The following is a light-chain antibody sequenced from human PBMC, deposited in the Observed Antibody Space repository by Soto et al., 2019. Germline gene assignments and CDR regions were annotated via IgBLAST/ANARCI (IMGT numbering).Light chain of an antibody. CDR3: QQYATSPQT. CDR2: AAS. CDR1: QSVYANQ. J-gene: IGKJ1*01. Sequence: EVVVTQSPGTLSLSPGERATLSCRASQSVYANQLAWYQQKPGQAPRLLIYAASSRATGIPDRFSGSGSGTDFTLTITRLEPEDFAVYYWQQYATSPQTFGQGTKVEIK. V-gene: IGKV3-20*01.